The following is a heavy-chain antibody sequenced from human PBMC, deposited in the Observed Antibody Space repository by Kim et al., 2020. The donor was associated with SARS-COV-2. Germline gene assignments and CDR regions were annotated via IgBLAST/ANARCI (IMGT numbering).Heavy chain of an antibody. CDR3: AALRSPSVGFDT. CDR2: INADGSRT. CDR1: GFTFSSYW. J-gene: IGHJ3*02. V-gene: IGHV3-74*01. Sequence: GGSLRLSCAVSGFTFSSYWMHWVRQAPGKGLVWVSRINADGSRTSYADSVKGRFTISRDNAKNTLCLQMNSLRGEDTAVYYCAALRSPSVGFDTWGQGTVVTVSS. D-gene: IGHD6-6*01.